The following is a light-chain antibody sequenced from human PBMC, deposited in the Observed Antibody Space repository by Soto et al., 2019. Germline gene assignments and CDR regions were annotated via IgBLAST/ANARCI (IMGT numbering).Light chain of an antibody. CDR2: SAS. V-gene: IGKV1-5*03. CDR1: QNIHNW. CDR3: QQCHSP. Sequence: DIQMTQSPSTLSASVGDRVTITCRASQNIHNWLAWYPQKPGQAPKLLTYSASTLRSGVPSRFSGRGAWTEFTRTISSLQPDVCACLFCQQCHSPFGQGTKLEIK. J-gene: IGKJ2*01.